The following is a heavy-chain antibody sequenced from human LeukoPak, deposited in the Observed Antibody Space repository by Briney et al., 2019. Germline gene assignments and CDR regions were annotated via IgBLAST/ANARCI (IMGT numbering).Heavy chain of an antibody. D-gene: IGHD6-13*01. V-gene: IGHV4-39*07. CDR2: IYYSGST. J-gene: IGHJ6*03. CDR1: GGSISSSSYY. CDR3: ATQIAVAFPYYYYTDA. Sequence: SETQSLTCTVSGGSISSSSYYWGWIRQPPGKGLEWIGSIYYSGSTYYNPSLKSRVTISVDTSKNQFSLKLSSVAAADTAVYYCATQIAVAFPYYYYTDAWGKGTTVTVSS.